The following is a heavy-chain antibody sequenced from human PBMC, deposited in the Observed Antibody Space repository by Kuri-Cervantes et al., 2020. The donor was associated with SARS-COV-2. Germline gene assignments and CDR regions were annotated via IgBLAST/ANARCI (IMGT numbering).Heavy chain of an antibody. CDR2: INPNSGGT. D-gene: IGHD6-13*01. Sequence: ASVKVSCKASGYTFTDYYIHWVRQAPGQGLEWMGWINPNSGGTTYAENFQGRVTMTRDTSISTAYMELSSLRSEDTAVYYCARGWQQQRVGDAFDIWGQGTMVTVSS. J-gene: IGHJ3*02. CDR3: ARGWQQQRVGDAFDI. CDR1: GYTFTDYY. V-gene: IGHV1-2*02.